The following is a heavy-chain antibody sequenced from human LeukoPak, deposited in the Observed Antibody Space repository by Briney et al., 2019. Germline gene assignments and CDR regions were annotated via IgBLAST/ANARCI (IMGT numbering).Heavy chain of an antibody. CDR1: GFTVSSNY. V-gene: IGHV3-53*01. D-gene: IGHD6-13*01. J-gene: IGHJ4*02. CDR2: IYSGGST. Sequence: GGSLRLSCAASGFTVSSNYMSWVRQAPGKGLEWVSVIYSGGSTYYADSVKGRFTISRDNSKNTLYLQMNSLRAEDTAVYYCATQNSSSWYLYFDYWGQGTLVTVSS. CDR3: ATQNSSSWYLYFDY.